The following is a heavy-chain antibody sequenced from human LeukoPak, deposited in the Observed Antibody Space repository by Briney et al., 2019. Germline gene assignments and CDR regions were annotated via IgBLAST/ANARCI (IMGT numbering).Heavy chain of an antibody. J-gene: IGHJ6*02. D-gene: IGHD2-2*01. V-gene: IGHV3-33*01. CDR2: IWYDGSNK. CDR1: GYTFSSYC. CDR3: ATERYCSSIIYYGDYGMDV. Sequence: PGGSLRLSCAASGYTFSSYCMHWVRQAPGKGLEWVALIWYDGSNKYYADSVKGRFTISRDNSKNTLYLQMNSLRAEDTAVYYCATERYCSSIIYYGDYGMDVWGQGTTVTVSS.